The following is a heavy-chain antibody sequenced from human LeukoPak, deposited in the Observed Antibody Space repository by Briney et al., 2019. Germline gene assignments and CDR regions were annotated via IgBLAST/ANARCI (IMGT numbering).Heavy chain of an antibody. CDR3: ARGPNYYDSSGYYYPFDY. J-gene: IGHJ4*02. CDR1: GGTFSSYA. D-gene: IGHD3-22*01. CDR2: IIPIFGTA. Sequence: SVKVSCEASGGTFSSYAISWVRQAPGQGLEWMGGIIPIFGTANYAQKFQGRVTITADESTSTAYMELSSLRSEDTAVYYCARGPNYYDSSGYYYPFDYWGQGTLVTVSS. V-gene: IGHV1-69*13.